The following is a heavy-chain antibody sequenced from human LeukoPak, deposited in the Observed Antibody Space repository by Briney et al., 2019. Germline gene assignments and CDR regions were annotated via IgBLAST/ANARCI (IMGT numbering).Heavy chain of an antibody. V-gene: IGHV3-23*01. J-gene: IGHJ4*02. CDR3: AKGYCSSTSCYLYYFDY. D-gene: IGHD2-2*01. Sequence: PGGSLRLSCAASGFTFSSYAMSWVRQAPGKGLEWVSAISGGGGSTYYADSVKGRFTISRDNSKNTLYLQMNSLRAEDTAVYYCAKGYCSSTSCYLYYFDYWGQGTLVTVSS. CDR1: GFTFSSYA. CDR2: ISGGGGST.